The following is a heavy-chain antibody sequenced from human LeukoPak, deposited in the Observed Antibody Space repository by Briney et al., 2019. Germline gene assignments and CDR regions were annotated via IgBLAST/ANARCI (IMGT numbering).Heavy chain of an antibody. J-gene: IGHJ3*02. Sequence: LGGSLRLSCAASGFTVSSNYMSWVRQAPGKGLEWVSVIYSGGSTYYADSVKGRFTISRDNSKNTLYLQMNSLRAEDTAVYYCARGQRHSSSWYGPDAFDIWGQGTMVTVSS. CDR3: ARGQRHSSSWYGPDAFDI. D-gene: IGHD6-13*01. CDR1: GFTVSSNY. CDR2: IYSGGST. V-gene: IGHV3-53*01.